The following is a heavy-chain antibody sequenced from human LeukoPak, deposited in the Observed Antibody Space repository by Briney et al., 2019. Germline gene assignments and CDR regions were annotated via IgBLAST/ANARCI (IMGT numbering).Heavy chain of an antibody. CDR1: GFTFRKYS. CDR2: ISSSSSTI. D-gene: IGHD6-13*01. CDR3: AAELVSAGTGDY. J-gene: IGHJ4*02. V-gene: IGHV3-48*04. Sequence: PGGSLRLSCAASGFTFRKYSMNWVRQAPGKGLEWVSYISSSSSTIYYADSVKGRFTIPRDNAKNSLYLQMHSLRVEDTAVYYCAAELVSAGTGDYWGQGTLVTVSS.